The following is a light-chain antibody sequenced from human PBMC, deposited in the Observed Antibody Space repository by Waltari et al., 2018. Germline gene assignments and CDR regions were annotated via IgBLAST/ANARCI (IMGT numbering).Light chain of an antibody. J-gene: IGKJ2*01. Sequence: DIVMTQSPDSLAVSLGERATINCKSSQNILYSSNSKNYLTWYQQQPGQPPKLLISGASTRESGVPDRFSGSGSETDFTLTISSLQAEDVAVYYCQQYYSIPYTFGQGTKLEIK. CDR3: QQYYSIPYT. CDR1: QNILYSSNSKNY. CDR2: GAS. V-gene: IGKV4-1*01.